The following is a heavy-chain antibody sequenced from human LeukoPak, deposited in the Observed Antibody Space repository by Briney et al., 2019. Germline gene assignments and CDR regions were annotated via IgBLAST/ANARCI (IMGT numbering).Heavy chain of an antibody. J-gene: IGHJ4*02. Sequence: ASVTVSCKASGYTFTSYYIHWVRQAPGQGLEWLGVICPSGDSTTYAQTFQGRVTMTPDTSTSTVYMELSSLRSQDTAVYYCARDRGGTGYPLGDYWGQGTLVTVSP. V-gene: IGHV1-46*01. CDR1: GYTFTSYY. CDR3: ARDRGGTGYPLGDY. CDR2: ICPSGDST. D-gene: IGHD3-9*01.